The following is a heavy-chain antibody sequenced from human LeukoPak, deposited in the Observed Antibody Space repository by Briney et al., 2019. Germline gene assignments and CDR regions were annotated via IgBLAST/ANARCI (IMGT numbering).Heavy chain of an antibody. CDR1: GFTFTSYS. D-gene: IGHD7-27*01. CDR3: ARETTNWAYFDY. J-gene: IGHJ4*02. CDR2: ISGGGGST. V-gene: IGHV3-23*01. Sequence: GGSLRLSCAASGFTFTSYSMNWVRQAPGKGLEWVSTISGGGGSTYYADSVKGRFTISRDNSKNTLYLQMNSLRAEDTAVYYCARETTNWAYFDYWGQGTLVTVSS.